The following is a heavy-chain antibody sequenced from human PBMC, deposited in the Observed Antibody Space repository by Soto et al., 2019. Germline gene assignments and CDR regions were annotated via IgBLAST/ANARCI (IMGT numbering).Heavy chain of an antibody. V-gene: IGHV4-34*01. Sequence: PSETLSLTCAVYGGSFSGYYWSWIRQPPGKGLEWIGEINHSGSTNYNPSLKGRVTISVDTSKNQFSLKLSSVTAADTAVYYCARGLGGATLAGFDYWGQGTLVTVSS. CDR1: GGSFSGYY. CDR3: ARGLGGATLAGFDY. CDR2: INHSGST. D-gene: IGHD1-26*01. J-gene: IGHJ4*02.